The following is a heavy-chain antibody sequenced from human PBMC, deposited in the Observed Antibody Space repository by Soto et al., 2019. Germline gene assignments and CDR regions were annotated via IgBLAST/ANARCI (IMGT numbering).Heavy chain of an antibody. J-gene: IGHJ4*02. CDR1: VASISSISYY. Sequence: QLQLQESAQGLVKPSETLSLTSTVSVASISSISYYWGWIGQPPGRGLGWIGGIFYSGSTYYNPSLKSRVTISVDTSKNQFSLKLSSVTAADTAVYYCARHAGEAYDYIWGSYRYSPIDYWGQGTLVTVSS. CDR3: ARHAGEAYDYIWGSYRYSPIDY. CDR2: IFYSGST. D-gene: IGHD3-16*02. V-gene: IGHV4-39*01.